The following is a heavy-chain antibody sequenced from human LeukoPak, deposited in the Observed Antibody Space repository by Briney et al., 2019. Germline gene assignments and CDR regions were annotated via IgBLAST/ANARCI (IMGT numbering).Heavy chain of an antibody. Sequence: SGTLSLTCAVSGGSISSSNWWSWVRQPPGKGLEWIGEINHSGSTNYNPSLKSRVTMSVDTSKNQFSLKLSSVTAADTAVYYCARVRGLQQLVDYWGQGTLVTVSS. CDR3: ARVRGLQQLVDY. D-gene: IGHD6-13*01. V-gene: IGHV4-4*02. CDR1: GGSISSSNW. CDR2: INHSGST. J-gene: IGHJ4*02.